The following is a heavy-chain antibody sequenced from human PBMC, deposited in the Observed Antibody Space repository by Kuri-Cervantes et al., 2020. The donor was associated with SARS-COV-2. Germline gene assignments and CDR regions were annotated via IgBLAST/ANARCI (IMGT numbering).Heavy chain of an antibody. D-gene: IGHD3-3*01. V-gene: IGHV3-30*18. J-gene: IGHJ4*02. Sequence: GESLKISCAASGFTFSSYGMHWVRQAPGKGLELVAVISYDGSNKYYADSVKGRFTISRDNSKNTLYLQMNSLRTEDTAVYYCAKDRQNYGFWSGLDYWGQGTLVTVSS. CDR3: AKDRQNYGFWSGLDY. CDR2: ISYDGSNK. CDR1: GFTFSSYG.